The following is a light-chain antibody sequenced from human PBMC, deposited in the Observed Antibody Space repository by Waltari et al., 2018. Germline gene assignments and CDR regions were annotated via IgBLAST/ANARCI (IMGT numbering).Light chain of an antibody. V-gene: IGKV3-11*01. J-gene: IGKJ1*01. CDR2: DAS. Sequence: EIVLTQSPATLSLSPGERATLSCRASQSVGTYLAWYHQKPGQAPRLLIYDASNRATGIPARFSGSGSGTDFTLTISSLEPEDFALYYCQQRTNRPPWTFGQGTKVEIK. CDR1: QSVGTY. CDR3: QQRTNRPPWT.